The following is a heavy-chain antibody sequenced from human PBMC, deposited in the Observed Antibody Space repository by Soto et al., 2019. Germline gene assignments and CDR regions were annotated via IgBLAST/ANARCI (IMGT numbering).Heavy chain of an antibody. J-gene: IGHJ4*02. D-gene: IGHD6-19*01. CDR1: GFSLANYP. CDR2: SSPRGDTI. CDR3: AKGPHTNVGWPYYFES. Sequence: GGSLRLSCVASGFSLANYPMNWVRQTPGKGLEWISYSSPRGDTIYYADSVEGRFTISRDNARNSLSLHMSSLRDEDSALYYCAKGPHTNVGWPYYFESWGQGVPVAVSS. V-gene: IGHV3-48*02.